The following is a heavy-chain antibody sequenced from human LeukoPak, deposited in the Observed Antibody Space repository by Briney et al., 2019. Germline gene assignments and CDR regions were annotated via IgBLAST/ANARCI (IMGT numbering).Heavy chain of an antibody. CDR1: GGSFSGYY. CDR2: INHSGST. V-gene: IGHV4-34*01. CDR3: ARAIGLRGYSYGGESYFDY. D-gene: IGHD5-18*01. J-gene: IGHJ4*02. Sequence: PSETLSLTCAVYGGSFSGYYWSWIRQPPGKGLEWIGEINHSGSTNYNPSLKSRVTISVDTSKKQFSLKLSSVTAADTAVYYCARAIGLRGYSYGGESYFDYWGQGTLVTVSS.